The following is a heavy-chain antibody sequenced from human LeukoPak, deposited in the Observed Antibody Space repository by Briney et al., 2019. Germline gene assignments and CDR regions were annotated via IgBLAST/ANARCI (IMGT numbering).Heavy chain of an antibody. CDR2: ISSNGGST. Sequence: GGSLRLSCSASGFTFSSYAMHWVRQAPGKGLEYVSAISSNGGSTYYADSVKGRFTISRGNSKNTLYLQMSSLRAEDTAVYYCVKGLDIVATITRTNHYWGQGTLVTVSS. V-gene: IGHV3-64D*06. CDR3: VKGLDIVATITRTNHY. J-gene: IGHJ4*02. CDR1: GFTFSSYA. D-gene: IGHD5-12*01.